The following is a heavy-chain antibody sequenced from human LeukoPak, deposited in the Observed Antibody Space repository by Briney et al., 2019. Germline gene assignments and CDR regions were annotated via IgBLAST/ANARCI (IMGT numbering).Heavy chain of an antibody. Sequence: SETLSLTCTVSGGSISSYYWSWIRQPPGKGLEWIGYVYYSGSTNSNPSLKSRVTISVDTSKNQFSLRLTSVTAVDTAVYYCARDGQRWSLDYWGQGTLVTVSS. CDR3: ARDGQRWSLDY. J-gene: IGHJ4*02. CDR1: GGSISSYY. CDR2: VYYSGST. D-gene: IGHD5-24*01. V-gene: IGHV4-59*01.